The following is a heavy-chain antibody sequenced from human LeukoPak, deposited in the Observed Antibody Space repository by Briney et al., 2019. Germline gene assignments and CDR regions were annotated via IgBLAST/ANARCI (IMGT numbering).Heavy chain of an antibody. CDR3: ARDAYDSSGYYYFDY. V-gene: IGHV3-30*02. CDR1: GFTFSSYG. J-gene: IGHJ4*02. D-gene: IGHD3-22*01. Sequence: PGGSLRLSCAASGFTFSSYGMHWVRQAPGKGLEWVAFIRYDGSNKYYADSVKGRFTISRDNSKNTLYLQMNSLRAEDTAVYYCARDAYDSSGYYYFDYWGQGTLSPSPQ. CDR2: IRYDGSNK.